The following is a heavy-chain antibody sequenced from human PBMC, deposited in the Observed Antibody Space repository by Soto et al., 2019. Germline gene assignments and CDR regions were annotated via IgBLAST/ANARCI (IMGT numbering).Heavy chain of an antibody. D-gene: IGHD6-19*01. CDR3: ATRLLALAGGWYLDS. CDR1: GFTFRSYA. J-gene: IGHJ4*02. CDR2: ITASGVTT. Sequence: VQLVESGGAVVQPGRSLRLSCSASGFTFRSYAMHWVRQAPGKGLEWISRITASGVTTYYTDSVRGRFTISRDNSKNSLFLHMNSLRADDTAISYCATRLLALAGGWYLDSWGQGTLVTVSS. V-gene: IGHV3-23*04.